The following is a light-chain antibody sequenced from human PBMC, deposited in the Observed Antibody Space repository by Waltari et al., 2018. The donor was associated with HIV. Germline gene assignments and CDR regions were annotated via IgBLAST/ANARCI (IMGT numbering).Light chain of an antibody. J-gene: IGKJ4*01. CDR3: QQRSDSPPST. CDR2: DAI. V-gene: IGKV3-11*01. CDR1: QSVGSY. Sequence: EIVLTQSPATLSLSPGETATLSCRASQSVGSYLAWYQQKPGRAPRLLIYDAINRATGMPARFSGSGSGTDFTLTISSLEPGDFAVYYCQQRSDSPPSTFGGGTKVEI.